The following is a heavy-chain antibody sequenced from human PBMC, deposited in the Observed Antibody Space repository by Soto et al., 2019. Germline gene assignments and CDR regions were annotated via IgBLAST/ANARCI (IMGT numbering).Heavy chain of an antibody. Sequence: GGSLRLSCAASGFTVSSNYMSWVRQAPGKGLEWVSVIYSGGSTYYADSVKGRFTISRDNSKNTLYLQMNSLRAEDTAVYYCARSPRDYDFWSGYYYYGMDVWGQGTTVTVSS. CDR1: GFTVSSNY. D-gene: IGHD3-3*01. CDR3: ARSPRDYDFWSGYYYYGMDV. CDR2: IYSGGST. J-gene: IGHJ6*02. V-gene: IGHV3-53*01.